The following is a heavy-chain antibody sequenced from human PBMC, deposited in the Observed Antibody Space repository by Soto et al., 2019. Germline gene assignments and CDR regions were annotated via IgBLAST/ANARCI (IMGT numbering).Heavy chain of an antibody. CDR1: RGSFSSHG. CDR3: ATAGSRDINRGAFDI. J-gene: IGHJ3*02. CDR2: IIPIAGIT. V-gene: IGHV1-69*09. Sequence: QVQLVQSGAEVKKPGASVKVSCKASRGSFSSHGVAWVRQAPGLGLEWMGRIIPIAGITNYAQKFQVRLTITVDTSTSTVYMELSGLTSDDSAVYYCATAGSRDINRGAFDIWGQGTLITVS.